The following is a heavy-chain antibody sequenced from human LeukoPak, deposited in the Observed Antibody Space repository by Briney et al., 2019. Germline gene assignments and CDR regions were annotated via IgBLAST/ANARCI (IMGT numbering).Heavy chain of an antibody. J-gene: IGHJ4*02. CDR1: GFTFDNYA. V-gene: IGHV3-23*01. Sequence: GGSLRLSCAASGFTFDNYAMSWVRLAPGKGLGWVSTVSGSGGGTYYADSVKGRFTISRDNSKNTVNLQMNSLRAEDTAVYYCAKRIGSCNNIRCLYFDHWGQGAPVTVSS. CDR3: AKRIGSCNNIRCLYFDH. CDR2: VSGSGGGT. D-gene: IGHD2-2*01.